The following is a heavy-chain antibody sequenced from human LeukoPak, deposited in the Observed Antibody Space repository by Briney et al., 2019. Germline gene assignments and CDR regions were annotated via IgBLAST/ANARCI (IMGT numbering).Heavy chain of an antibody. V-gene: IGHV4-4*02. CDR3: ARPIVGATKGFDY. D-gene: IGHD1-26*01. CDR1: GFTFSSHA. CDR2: IYHSGST. Sequence: GSLRLSCAASGFTFSSHAMSWVRQAPGKGLEWIGEIYHSGSTNYNPSLKSRVTISVDTSKNQFSLKLSSVTAADTAVYYCARPIVGATKGFDYWGQGTLVTVSS. J-gene: IGHJ4*02.